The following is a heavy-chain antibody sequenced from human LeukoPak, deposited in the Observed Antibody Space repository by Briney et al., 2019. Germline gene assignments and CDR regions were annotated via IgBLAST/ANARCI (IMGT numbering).Heavy chain of an antibody. CDR3: ARDRSGGADY. J-gene: IGHJ4*02. D-gene: IGHD1-26*01. Sequence: GRSLRLSCAASGFTFSSYAMHWVRQAPGKGLEWVAVISYDGSNKYYADSVKGRFTISRDNSKNTLYLQMNSLRAEDTAVYYCARDRSGGADYWGQGTLVTVPS. CDR2: ISYDGSNK. CDR1: GFTFSSYA. V-gene: IGHV3-30-3*01.